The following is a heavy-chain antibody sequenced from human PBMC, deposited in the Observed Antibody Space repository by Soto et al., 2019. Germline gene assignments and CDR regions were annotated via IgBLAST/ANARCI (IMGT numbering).Heavy chain of an antibody. CDR1: GDSVSSPYY. Sequence: QVQLQESGPGLVKPSGTLSLTCAVSGDSVSSPYYWCWVRQPPGKGLEWIGEVFHTGTTSYNPSLRSRVPISMYKSNHPFSLDLSSVTAADTAVYYCARSAGWYAVHSWGPGTLVIVSS. D-gene: IGHD6-19*01. J-gene: IGHJ4*02. CDR2: VFHTGTT. V-gene: IGHV4-4*02. CDR3: ARSAGWYAVHS.